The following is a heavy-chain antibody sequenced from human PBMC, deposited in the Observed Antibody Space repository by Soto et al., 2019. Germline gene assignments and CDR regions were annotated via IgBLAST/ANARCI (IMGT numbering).Heavy chain of an antibody. D-gene: IGHD2-2*01. CDR2: ISSSSSYI. J-gene: IGHJ6*02. Sequence: GGSLRLSCAASGFTFSIYSMNWVRQAPGKGLEWVSSISSSSSYIYYADSVKGRFTISRDNAKNSLYLQMNSLRAEDTAVYYCARDRWNREYCSRTSCYLNYYGMDGWGQGTMVTVSS. CDR3: ARDRWNREYCSRTSCYLNYYGMDG. CDR1: GFTFSIYS. V-gene: IGHV3-21*01.